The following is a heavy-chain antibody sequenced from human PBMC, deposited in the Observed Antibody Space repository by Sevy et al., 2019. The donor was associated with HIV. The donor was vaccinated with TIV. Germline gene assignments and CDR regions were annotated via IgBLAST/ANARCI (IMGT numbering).Heavy chain of an antibody. V-gene: IGHV3-23*01. CDR1: GFTFSNYA. Sequence: GGSLRLSCAASGFTFSNYAMSWVRQAPGKGLEWVSAISGSGGSTYYADSVKGRFTIPRDNSKNTLFLQMNSLGAEDTAVYFCAKWSELPSSPFDYWGQGTLVTVSS. CDR2: ISGSGGST. J-gene: IGHJ4*02. CDR3: AKWSELPSSPFDY. D-gene: IGHD1-26*01.